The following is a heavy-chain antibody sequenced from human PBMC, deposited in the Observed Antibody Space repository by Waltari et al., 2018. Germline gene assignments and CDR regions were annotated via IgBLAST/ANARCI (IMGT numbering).Heavy chain of an antibody. V-gene: IGHV3-7*01. CDR1: GFTFSDFW. CDR3: ARDQRGRWSPFDY. J-gene: IGHJ4*02. D-gene: IGHD3-16*01. CDR2: MKEDGREI. Sequence: EVQLVESGGGRVQPGGSLRLSCATLGFTFSDFWMTWVSQAPGKGVEWVANMKEDGREIYYVDSVRGRFTISTDNAKKSVYLQMNSLRVEDTAVYYCARDQRGRWSPFDYWGQGTLVTVSS.